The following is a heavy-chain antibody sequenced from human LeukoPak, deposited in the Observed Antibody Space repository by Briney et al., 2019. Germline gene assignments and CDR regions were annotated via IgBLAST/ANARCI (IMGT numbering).Heavy chain of an antibody. Sequence: SETLSLTCTVSGGSISSYYWSWIRQPPGKGLEWIGYIYTSGSTNYNPSLKSRVTISVDTSKNQFSLKLSSVTAADTAVYYCARTVERRNCSGTSCYTDGPYNWFDPRGQGTLVSVSS. J-gene: IGHJ5*02. V-gene: IGHV4-4*09. CDR1: GGSISSYY. CDR2: IYTSGST. CDR3: ARTVERRNCSGTSCYTDGPYNWFDP. D-gene: IGHD2-2*02.